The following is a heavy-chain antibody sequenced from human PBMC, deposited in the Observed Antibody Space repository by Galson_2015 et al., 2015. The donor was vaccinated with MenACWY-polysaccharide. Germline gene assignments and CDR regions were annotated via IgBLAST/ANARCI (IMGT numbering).Heavy chain of an antibody. CDR2: ISYDGTNK. V-gene: IGHV3-30-3*01. CDR1: GFTFSSYA. CDR3: ARDYRDRTTRYGMDV. Sequence: SLRLACAASGFTFSSYAMHWVRQAPGKGLEWVAVISYDGTNKYYADSVKGRFTISRDNSENTQYLQMNSLGAEDTAVYYCARDYRDRTTRYGMDVWGQGTTVTVSS. J-gene: IGHJ6*02. D-gene: IGHD3-16*02.